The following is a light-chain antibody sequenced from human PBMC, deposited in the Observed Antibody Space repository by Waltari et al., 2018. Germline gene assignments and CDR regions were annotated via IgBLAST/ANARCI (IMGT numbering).Light chain of an antibody. V-gene: IGLV1-44*01. CDR1: SSNIARNT. J-gene: IGLJ2*01. CDR3: ATWDDRLTGVL. Sequence: QSVVTQPPSASGTPVQRVTISCSGSSSNIARNTVNRYQVLPGTAPRLLIYSNDQRPSGVPDRFSGSKSGTSASLAISGLQSEDEAEYYCATWDDRLTGVLFGGGTKVTVL. CDR2: SND.